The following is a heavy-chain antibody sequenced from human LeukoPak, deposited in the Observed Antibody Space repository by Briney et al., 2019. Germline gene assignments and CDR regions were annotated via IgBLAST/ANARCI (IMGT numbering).Heavy chain of an antibody. Sequence: ASVKVSCKASGYTFTNYAMNWVRQAPGQGLEWMGWIHPSTGNPTYAQGFTGRFVFSLDTSVSTTYLQISGLKAEDTAVYYCARAFQSLGGLSLPDYWGQGTLVTVAS. J-gene: IGHJ4*02. CDR3: ARAFQSLGGLSLPDY. CDR1: GYTFTNYA. D-gene: IGHD3-16*02. CDR2: IHPSTGNP. V-gene: IGHV7-4-1*02.